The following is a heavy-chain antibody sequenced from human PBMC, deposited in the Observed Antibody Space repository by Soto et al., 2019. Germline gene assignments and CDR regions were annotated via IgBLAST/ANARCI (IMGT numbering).Heavy chain of an antibody. CDR2: ISYDGSHK. D-gene: IGHD4-4*01. CDR1: GFTFSSYA. CDR3: ARPLWRDDYNWGYFDL. J-gene: IGHJ2*01. V-gene: IGHV3-30-3*01. Sequence: QVQLVESGGGVVQPGRSLRLSCAASGFTFSSYAMHWVRQAPGKGLEWVAVISYDGSHKYYTDSVKGRFTISRDNSNNWLYLQMNSLRAEDTAVYYCARPLWRDDYNWGYFDLWGRGTLVTVSS.